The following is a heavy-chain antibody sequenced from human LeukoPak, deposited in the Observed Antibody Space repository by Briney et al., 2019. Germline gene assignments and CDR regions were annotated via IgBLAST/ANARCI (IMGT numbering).Heavy chain of an antibody. CDR3: GAGTSFFVGY. J-gene: IGHJ4*02. CDR1: GFTFSSYG. CDR2: IWYDGSNK. Sequence: GSLRLSCAASGFTFSSYGMHWVRQAPGKGLEWVAVIWYDGSNKYYADSVKGRFTISRDNSKNTLYLQMNSLRAEDTAVYYCGAGTSFFVGYWGQGTLVTVSS. V-gene: IGHV3-33*01. D-gene: IGHD6-19*01.